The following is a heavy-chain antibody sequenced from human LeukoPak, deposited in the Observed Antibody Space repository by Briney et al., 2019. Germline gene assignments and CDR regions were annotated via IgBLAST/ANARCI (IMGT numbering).Heavy chain of an antibody. J-gene: IGHJ6*04. Sequence: GESLRLSCAASGFTFSGSGMHWVRQAPGKGLEWVAFIRYHGSDKFYADSVKGRFTISRDNAKNSLYLQMNSLRAEDTAVYYCAELGITMIGGVWGKGTTVTISS. V-gene: IGHV3-30*02. CDR1: GFTFSGSG. CDR2: IRYHGSDK. CDR3: AELGITMIGGV. D-gene: IGHD3-10*02.